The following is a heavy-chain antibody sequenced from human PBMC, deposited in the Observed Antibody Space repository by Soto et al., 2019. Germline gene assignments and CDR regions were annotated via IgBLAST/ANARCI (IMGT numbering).Heavy chain of an antibody. CDR2: ISTFNGNT. J-gene: IGHJ4*02. D-gene: IGHD6-19*01. V-gene: IGHV1-18*04. CDR3: TKENTGTRPTVALDF. CDR1: GYTVINYG. Sequence: QVQLVQSGGEVKKPGASVKVSCKTSGYTVINYGITWVRQAPGQGLEWMGWISTFNGNTNYAQKFQGRVTMTRDTSTTTAYMELRTLRSDDTAMYYCTKENTGTRPTVALDFWGQGTLVTVSS.